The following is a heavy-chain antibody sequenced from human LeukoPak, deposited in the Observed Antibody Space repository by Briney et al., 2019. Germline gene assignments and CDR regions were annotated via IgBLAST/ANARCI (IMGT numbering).Heavy chain of an antibody. J-gene: IGHJ4*02. CDR2: IYPGDSDT. Sequence: GESLKISCKSSGYSFTSYWVAWVRQMPGKGLELMGIIYPGDSDTRYSPSFQGQVTISADKSISTAYLQWSSLKASHTAMYYCARPAGWYPPADWGQGTLVTVSS. V-gene: IGHV5-51*01. CDR3: ARPAGWYPPAD. CDR1: GYSFTSYW. D-gene: IGHD6-19*01.